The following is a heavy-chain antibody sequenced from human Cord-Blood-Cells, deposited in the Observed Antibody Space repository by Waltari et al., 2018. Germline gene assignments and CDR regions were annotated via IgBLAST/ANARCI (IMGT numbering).Heavy chain of an antibody. CDR2: IIPIFGTA. CDR3: ARAETIAAAGTHYYYYGMDV. D-gene: IGHD6-13*01. J-gene: IGHJ6*02. Sequence: QVQLVQSGAEVKKPGSSVKVSCKASGGTFSSYAISWVRQAPGQGLEWKGGIIPIFGTANYAQKFQGRVTITADESTSTAYMELSSLRSEDTAVYYCARAETIAAAGTHYYYYGMDVWGQGTTVTVSS. V-gene: IGHV1-69*01. CDR1: GGTFSSYA.